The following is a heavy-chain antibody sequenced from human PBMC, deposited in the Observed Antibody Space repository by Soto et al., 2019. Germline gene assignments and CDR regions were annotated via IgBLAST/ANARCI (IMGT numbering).Heavy chain of an antibody. CDR3: TTSAAGRFVDYYYYYYMDV. V-gene: IGHV3-15*01. J-gene: IGHJ6*03. D-gene: IGHD6-13*01. Sequence: GGSLRLSCAASGFTFSNAWMSWVRQAPGKGLEWVGRIKSKTDGGTTDYAAPVKGRFTISRDDSKNTLYMQMNSLKTEDTAVYYCTTSAAGRFVDYYYYYYMDVWGKGTTVTVSS. CDR1: GFTFSNAW. CDR2: IKSKTDGGTT.